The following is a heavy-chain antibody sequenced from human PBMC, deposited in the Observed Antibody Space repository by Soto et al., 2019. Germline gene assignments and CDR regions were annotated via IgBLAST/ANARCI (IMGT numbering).Heavy chain of an antibody. V-gene: IGHV1-3*01. CDR2: INAGNGNT. CDR3: ARGYCSSTSCYEYYYYYYYMDV. J-gene: IGHJ6*03. Sequence: ASVKVSCKASGYTFTSYAMHWVRQAPGQRLEWMGWINAGNGNTKYSQKFQGRVTITRDTSASTAYMELSSLRSEDTAVYYCARGYCSSTSCYEYYYYYYYMDVWGKGTTVTVSS. CDR1: GYTFTSYA. D-gene: IGHD2-2*01.